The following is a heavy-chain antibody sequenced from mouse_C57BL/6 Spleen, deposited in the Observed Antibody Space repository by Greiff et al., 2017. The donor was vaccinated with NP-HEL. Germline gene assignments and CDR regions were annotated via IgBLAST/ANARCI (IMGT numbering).Heavy chain of an antibody. CDR3: TTWDYDGFAY. V-gene: IGHV14-1*01. J-gene: IGHJ3*01. Sequence: VHVKQSGAELVRPGASVKLSCTASGFNIKDYYMHWVKQRPEQGLEWIGRIDPEDGDTEYAPKFQGKATMTADTSSNTAYLQLSSLTSEDTAVYYCTTWDYDGFAYWGQGTLVTVSA. CDR1: GFNIKDYY. D-gene: IGHD2-4*01. CDR2: IDPEDGDT.